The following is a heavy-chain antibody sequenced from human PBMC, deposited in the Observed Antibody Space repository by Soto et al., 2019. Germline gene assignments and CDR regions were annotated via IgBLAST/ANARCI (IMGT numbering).Heavy chain of an antibody. CDR2: IYYSGST. CDR3: AGNYDSSGYYYY. CDR1: GGSISSSRYY. Sequence: QLQLQESGPGLVKPSETLSLTCTVSGGSISSSRYYWGWIRQPPGKGLEWIGSIYYSGSTYYNPSLKSRVTISGDTSKNQFSLKLSSVTAADTAVYYCAGNYDSSGYYYYWGQGTLVTVSS. V-gene: IGHV4-39*01. D-gene: IGHD3-22*01. J-gene: IGHJ4*02.